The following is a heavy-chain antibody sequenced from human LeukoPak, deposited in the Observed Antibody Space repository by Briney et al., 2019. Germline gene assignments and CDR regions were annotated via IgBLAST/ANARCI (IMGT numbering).Heavy chain of an antibody. CDR3: VPLGYCSGTSCPHY. CDR2: ISTNGGST. V-gene: IGHV3-64D*06. D-gene: IGHD2-15*01. CDR1: GFTFSSYA. Sequence: GGSLRHSCSTSGFTFSSYAMHWVRQAPGKGLEYVSAISTNGGSTYYADSVKGRFTISRDNSKNTLYLQMSSLRAEDTAVYYCVPLGYCSGTSCPHYWGQGALVAVSS. J-gene: IGHJ4*02.